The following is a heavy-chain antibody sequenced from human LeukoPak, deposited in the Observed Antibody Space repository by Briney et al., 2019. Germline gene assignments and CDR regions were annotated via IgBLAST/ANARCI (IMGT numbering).Heavy chain of an antibody. CDR1: AFTFSDYY. J-gene: IGHJ4*02. CDR2: ISSSGSTI. CDR3: ARVGCSSTSCYEFDY. Sequence: KPGGSLRLSCSASAFTFSDYYMSWIRQAPGKGLEWVSYISSSGSTIYYADSVKGRFTISRDNAKNSLYLQMNSLRAEDTAVYYCARVGCSSTSCYEFDYWGQGTLVTVSS. D-gene: IGHD2-2*01. V-gene: IGHV3-11*04.